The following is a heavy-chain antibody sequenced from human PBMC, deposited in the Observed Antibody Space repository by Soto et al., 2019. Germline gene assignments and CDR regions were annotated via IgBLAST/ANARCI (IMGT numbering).Heavy chain of an antibody. Sequence: PXECLRLSCAAFGFDFNKYDMTWVRQAPGKGLQWVSSITSNGDSTYYADSVKGRFTTSRDNSKNTMYLQMNSLRAADTAVFYCAKDYTSYTTSPFYFDSWGQGTLVTVPS. J-gene: IGHJ4*02. D-gene: IGHD2-2*02. CDR1: GFDFNKYD. CDR3: AKDYTSYTTSPFYFDS. V-gene: IGHV3-23*01. CDR2: ITSNGDST.